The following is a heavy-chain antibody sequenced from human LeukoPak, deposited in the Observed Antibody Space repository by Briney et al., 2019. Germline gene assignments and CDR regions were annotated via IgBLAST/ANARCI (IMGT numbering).Heavy chain of an antibody. CDR1: GFTFSSYA. V-gene: IGHV3-30-3*01. J-gene: IGHJ6*02. Sequence: GGSLRLSCAASGFTFSSYAMHWVRQAPGKGLEWVAVISYDGSNKYYADSVKGRFTISRDNSKNTLYLQMNSLRAEDTAVYYCARDTAVERWLQSHYYYGMGVWGQGTTVTVSS. D-gene: IGHD5-24*01. CDR2: ISYDGSNK. CDR3: ARDTAVERWLQSHYYYGMGV.